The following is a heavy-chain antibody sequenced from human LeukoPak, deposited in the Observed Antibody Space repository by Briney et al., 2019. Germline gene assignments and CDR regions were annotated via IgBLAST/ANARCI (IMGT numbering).Heavy chain of an antibody. Sequence: SETLSLTCIVSGGSISSSSYYWGWIRQPPWKGLEWIGSIYYSGSTYYNPSLKSRVTISVDTSKNQFSLKLSSVTAADTAVYYCARVGIAAAVGYFDYWGQGTLVTVSS. CDR2: IYYSGST. V-gene: IGHV4-39*07. CDR3: ARVGIAAAVGYFDY. D-gene: IGHD6-13*01. CDR1: GGSISSSSYY. J-gene: IGHJ4*02.